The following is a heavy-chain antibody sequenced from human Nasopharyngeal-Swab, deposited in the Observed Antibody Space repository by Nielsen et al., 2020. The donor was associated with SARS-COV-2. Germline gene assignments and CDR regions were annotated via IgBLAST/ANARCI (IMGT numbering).Heavy chain of an antibody. CDR3: ARSVRGCSGGSCYSVEDV. V-gene: IGHV4-39*01. Sequence: SETLSLTCTVSCGSISRSSYYWCWILQPPGKGLEWIGSIYYSGSTYYNPSLKSRVTISVDTSKNQFSLKLSSVTAADTAVYYCARSVRGCSGGSCYSVEDVWGQGTTVTVSS. J-gene: IGHJ6*02. CDR2: IYYSGST. CDR1: CGSISRSSYY. D-gene: IGHD2-15*01.